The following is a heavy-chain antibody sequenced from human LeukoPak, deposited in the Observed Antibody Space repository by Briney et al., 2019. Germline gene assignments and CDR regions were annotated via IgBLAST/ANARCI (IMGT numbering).Heavy chain of an antibody. J-gene: IGHJ4*02. CDR3: ARHRLCSSSWYFMDYFDY. CDR2: IYYSGST. V-gene: IGHV4-39*01. CDR1: GGSISSSSYY. D-gene: IGHD6-13*01. Sequence: SETLSLTCTVSGGSISSSSYYWGWIRQPPGKGLEWIGSIYYSGSTYYNPSLKSRVTISVDTSKNQFSLKLSSVTAADTAVYYCARHRLCSSSWYFMDYFDYWGQGTLVTVSS.